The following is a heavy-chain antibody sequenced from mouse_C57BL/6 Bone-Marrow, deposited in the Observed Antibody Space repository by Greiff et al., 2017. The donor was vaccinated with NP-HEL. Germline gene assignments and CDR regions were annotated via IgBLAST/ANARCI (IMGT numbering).Heavy chain of an antibody. CDR1: GYSITSDY. V-gene: IGHV3-8*01. CDR2: ISYSGST. J-gene: IGHJ4*01. CDR3: ARSPLWLRRNYYAMDY. D-gene: IGHD2-2*01. Sequence: EVQLKESGPGLAKPSQTLSLTCSVTGYSITSDYWNWIRKFPGNKLEYMGYISYSGSTYYNPSLKSRISITRDTSKNQYYLQLNSVTTEYTATYYCARSPLWLRRNYYAMDYWGQGTSVTVSS.